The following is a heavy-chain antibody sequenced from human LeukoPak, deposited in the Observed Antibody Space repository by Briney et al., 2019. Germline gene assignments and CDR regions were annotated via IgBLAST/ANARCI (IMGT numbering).Heavy chain of an antibody. CDR3: ARDVAVAGTRWFDP. CDR2: IYHSGST. Sequence: SGTLSLTCAVSGGSISSSNWWSWVRQPPGKGLEWIGEIYHSGSTNYNPSLKSRVTTSVDKSKNQFSLKLSSVTAADTAVYYCARDVAVAGTRWFDPWGQGTLVTVSS. CDR1: GGSISSSNW. D-gene: IGHD6-19*01. V-gene: IGHV4-4*02. J-gene: IGHJ5*02.